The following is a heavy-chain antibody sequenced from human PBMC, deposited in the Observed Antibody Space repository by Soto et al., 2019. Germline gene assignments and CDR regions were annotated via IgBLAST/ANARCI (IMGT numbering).Heavy chain of an antibody. CDR2: INSDGSST. V-gene: IGHV3-74*01. CDR1: GFTFSSYW. D-gene: IGHD2-2*01. J-gene: IGHJ6*03. Sequence: EVQLVESGVGLVQPGGSLRLSCAASGFTFSSYWMHWVRQAPGKGLVWVSRINSDGSSTSYADSVKGRFTISRDNAKNTLYLQMNSLRAEDTAVYYCAREGPTSSTSCYMDVWGKGTTVTVSS. CDR3: AREGPTSSTSCYMDV.